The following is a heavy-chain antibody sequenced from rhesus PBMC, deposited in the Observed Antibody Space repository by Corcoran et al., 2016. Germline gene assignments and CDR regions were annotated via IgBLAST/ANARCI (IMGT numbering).Heavy chain of an antibody. V-gene: IGHV4-122*02. CDR2: ITYSGST. CDR1: GGSISSGYYD. CDR3: ARDTSSWSIDY. J-gene: IGHJ4*01. Sequence: QVQLQESGPGLVKPSETLSLTCAVSGGSISSGYYDWSWIRQPPGKGLEWIGYITYSGSTSYNPSLKSRVTISRDTSKDQFSLKLSSVTAADTAVYYCARDTSSWSIDYWGQGVLVTVSS. D-gene: IGHD6-13*01.